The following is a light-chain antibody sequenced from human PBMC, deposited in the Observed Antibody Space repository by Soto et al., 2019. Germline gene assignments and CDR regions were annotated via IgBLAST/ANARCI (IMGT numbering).Light chain of an antibody. CDR1: SSDVGGYKY. CDR2: EVS. J-gene: IGLJ2*01. Sequence: QSALTQPASVSGSPGQSITISCTGTSSDVGGYKYVSWYQQHPGKAPKLLIYEVSDRPSGVSNRFSGSKSGNTASLIISGLQADDEADYYCSSYTSSSTLIFGGGTKLTVL. CDR3: SSYTSSSTLI. V-gene: IGLV2-14*01.